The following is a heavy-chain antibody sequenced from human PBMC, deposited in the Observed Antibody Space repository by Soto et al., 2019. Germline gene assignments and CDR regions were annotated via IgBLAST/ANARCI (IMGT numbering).Heavy chain of an antibody. V-gene: IGHV4-39*01. CDR1: GGSISSSRYY. Sequence: PSETLSLTCTLSGGSISSSRYYWGWIRQPPGKGLEWIGSIYYSGSTYYNPSLKSRVTISVDTSKNQFSLKLSSVTAADTAVYYCARHTDLIPFDYWGQGTLVTVSS. CDR3: ARHTDLIPFDY. J-gene: IGHJ4*02. CDR2: IYYSGST. D-gene: IGHD4-4*01.